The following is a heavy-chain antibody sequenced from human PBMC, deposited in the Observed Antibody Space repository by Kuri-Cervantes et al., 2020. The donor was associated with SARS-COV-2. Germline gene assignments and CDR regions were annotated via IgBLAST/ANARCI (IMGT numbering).Heavy chain of an antibody. V-gene: IGHV3-21*04. J-gene: IGHJ6*02. D-gene: IGHD2-15*01. CDR3: ARRGSETFGMDV. CDR1: GFTFSSYA. CDR2: ISSSSTYI. Sequence: GGSLRLSCAASGFTFSSYAMSWVRQAPGKGLEWVSSISSSSTYIYYADSVKGRFTISSDNAKNSLYLQMNSLRAEDTALYYCARRGSETFGMDVWGQGTTVTVSS.